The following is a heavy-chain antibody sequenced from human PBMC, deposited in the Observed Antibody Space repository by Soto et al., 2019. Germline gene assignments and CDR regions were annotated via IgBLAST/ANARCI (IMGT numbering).Heavy chain of an antibody. CDR2: INPSGGST. J-gene: IGHJ6*03. CDR1: GYTFTSYY. Sequence: QVQLVQSGAEVKKPGASVKVSCKASGYTFTSYYMHWVRQAPGQGLEWMGIINPSGGSTSYAQKFQGRVTMTRDTSTSTVYMELSSLRSEETAVYYCASGSGWSSPYHYYYYYYMDVWGKGTTVTVSS. CDR3: ASGSGWSSPYHYYYYYYMDV. V-gene: IGHV1-46*03. D-gene: IGHD2-2*01.